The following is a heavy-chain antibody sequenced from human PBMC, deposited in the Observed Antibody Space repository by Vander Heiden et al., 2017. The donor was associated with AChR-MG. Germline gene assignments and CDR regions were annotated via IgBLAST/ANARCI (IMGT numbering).Heavy chain of an antibody. CDR1: GYSFTSYW. J-gene: IGHJ3*02. Sequence: EVQLVQSGAEVKKPGESLKISCKGSGYSFTSYWIGWVRQMPGKGLEWMGIIYPGDSDTRYSPAVQGQVTISADKSSSTAYLQWRRMKASDTAMYYYARQEGLVHDAFDIWGQGTMVTVSS. D-gene: IGHD6-19*01. V-gene: IGHV5-51*01. CDR3: ARQEGLVHDAFDI. CDR2: IYPGDSDT.